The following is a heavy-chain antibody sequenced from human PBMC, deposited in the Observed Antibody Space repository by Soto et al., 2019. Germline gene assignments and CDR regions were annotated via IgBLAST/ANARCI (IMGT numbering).Heavy chain of an antibody. Sequence: QVQLVQTGAEVEKPGASVKGSCKASGYTFTGYYMQWVRQAPGQGLEWMGWINPNSGGRNYAQKFQGWVTMTRDTSISTDYMELSSLRSDDTTVYYCARDGSSNCSGGSCYSLDAFDIWGQGTMVTVSS. D-gene: IGHD2-15*01. V-gene: IGHV1-2*04. CDR3: ARDGSSNCSGGSCYSLDAFDI. CDR2: INPNSGGR. CDR1: GYTFTGYY. J-gene: IGHJ3*02.